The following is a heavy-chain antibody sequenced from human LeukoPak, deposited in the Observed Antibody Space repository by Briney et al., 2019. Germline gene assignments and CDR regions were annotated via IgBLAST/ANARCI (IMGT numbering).Heavy chain of an antibody. Sequence: GGSLRLSCAASGFTVSSNFMSWVRQAPGKGLEWVSVIYHSGNTDYADSVKGRFTISRDNSKNTVYLQMSSLRAEDTAVYYCARVRVTGYSNFAYWGQGTLVTVSS. CDR2: IYHSGNT. J-gene: IGHJ4*02. D-gene: IGHD3-9*01. V-gene: IGHV3-53*01. CDR3: ARVRVTGYSNFAY. CDR1: GFTVSSNF.